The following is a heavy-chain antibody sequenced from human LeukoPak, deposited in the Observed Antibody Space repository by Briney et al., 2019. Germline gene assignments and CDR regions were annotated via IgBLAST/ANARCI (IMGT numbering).Heavy chain of an antibody. Sequence: GGSLRLSCAASGFTFSSYEMNWFRQAPGKGLEWLSYISSSGGAIYYADSVKGRFTISRDNAKNSLYLQMSSLRVEDTAVYFCAREGTGDRVFDYWGQGTLVTVSS. CDR1: GFTFSSYE. D-gene: IGHD7-27*01. CDR2: ISSSGGAI. CDR3: AREGTGDRVFDY. V-gene: IGHV3-48*03. J-gene: IGHJ4*02.